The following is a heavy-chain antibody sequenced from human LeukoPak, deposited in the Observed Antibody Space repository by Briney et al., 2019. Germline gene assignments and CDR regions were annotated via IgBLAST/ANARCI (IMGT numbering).Heavy chain of an antibody. CDR2: ISAYNGNT. CDR1: GYTFTSYG. D-gene: IGHD4-11*01. V-gene: IGHV1-18*01. J-gene: IGHJ5*02. Sequence: ASVKVSCKASGYTFTSYGISWVRQAPGQGLEWMGWISAYNGNTNYAQKLQGRVTMTTDTSTSTAYMELRSLRSDDTAVYYCAREYSNYEAGWFDPWGQGTLVTASS. CDR3: AREYSNYEAGWFDP.